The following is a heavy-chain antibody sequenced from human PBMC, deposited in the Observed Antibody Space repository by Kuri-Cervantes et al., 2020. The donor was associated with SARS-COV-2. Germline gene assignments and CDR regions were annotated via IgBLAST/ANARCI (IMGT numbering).Heavy chain of an antibody. V-gene: IGHV4-30-4*01. CDR1: GGSISSGDYY. CDR2: IYYSGST. CDR3: ARDRMESLLWFGVVGAFDI. J-gene: IGHJ3*02. Sequence: LRLSCTVSGGSISSGDYYWSWIRQPPGKGLEWIGYIYYSGSTYYNPSLKSRVTISVDTSKNQSSLKLSSVTAADTAVYYCARDRMESLLWFGVVGAFDIWGQGTMVTVSS. D-gene: IGHD3-10*01.